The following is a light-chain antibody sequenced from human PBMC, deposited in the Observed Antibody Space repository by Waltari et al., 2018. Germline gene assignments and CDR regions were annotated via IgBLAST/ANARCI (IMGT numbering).Light chain of an antibody. Sequence: EIVLTQFPGTLSLSPGERASLSCRASQSVPRNYLAWYQQKPGQAPRLLIYDASRTATGTPARFAGSGSGTDFTLTISRLEPEDFAVYYCQQYAFSPLTFGGGTKVEIK. CDR3: QQYAFSPLT. CDR2: DAS. V-gene: IGKV3-20*01. CDR1: QSVPRNY. J-gene: IGKJ4*01.